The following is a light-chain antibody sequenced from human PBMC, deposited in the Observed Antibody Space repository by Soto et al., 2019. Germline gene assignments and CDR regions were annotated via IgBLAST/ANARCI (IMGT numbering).Light chain of an antibody. CDR3: QTWGSGIVV. J-gene: IGLJ2*01. Sequence: QPVLTQSPSASASLGASVKLTCTLSSGHSNYAIAWHQQQSEKGPRYLMKLNSDGSHSKGDGIPDRFSGSSSGAERYLTISNLQSEDEADYYRQTWGSGIVVFGGGTKLTVL. V-gene: IGLV4-69*01. CDR1: SGHSNYA. CDR2: LNSDGSH.